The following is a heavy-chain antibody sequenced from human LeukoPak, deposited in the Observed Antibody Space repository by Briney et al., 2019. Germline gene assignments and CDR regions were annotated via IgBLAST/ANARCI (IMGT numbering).Heavy chain of an antibody. CDR1: GYTLTELS. CDR3: ATEVASGSCPMKLNAFDI. J-gene: IGHJ3*02. Sequence: GASVKVSCKVSGYTLTELSMHWVRQAPGKGLEWMGGFDPEDGETIYAQKFQGRVTMTEDTSTDTAYMELSSLRSEDTAVYYCATEVASGSCPMKLNAFDIWGQGTMVTVSS. CDR2: FDPEDGET. V-gene: IGHV1-24*01. D-gene: IGHD1-26*01.